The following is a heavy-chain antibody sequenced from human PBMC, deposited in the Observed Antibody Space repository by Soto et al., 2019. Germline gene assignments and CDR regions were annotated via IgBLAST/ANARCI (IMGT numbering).Heavy chain of an antibody. CDR1: AFILRPNA. CDR3: AKDRRFFECYGGFGYLHSFCTRGSSDL. D-gene: IGHD2-21*01. Sequence: SAFILRPNAHRLFRLPLGKGLEWVSAISGSGGYTYYADSVKGRFTISRDNSKNTLYLQMNSLRAEDTAVYHCAKDRRFFECYGGFGYLHSFCTRGSSDL. CDR2: ISGSGGYT. V-gene: IGHV3-23*01. J-gene: IGHJ2*01.